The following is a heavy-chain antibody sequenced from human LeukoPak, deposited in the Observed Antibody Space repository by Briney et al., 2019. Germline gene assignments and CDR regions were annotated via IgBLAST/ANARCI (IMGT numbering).Heavy chain of an antibody. J-gene: IGHJ5*02. CDR3: ARDRPGRYCSSTRCYMASPFDP. CDR2: IIPILGTA. D-gene: IGHD2-2*02. V-gene: IGHV1-69*13. CDR1: RGTFISYA. Sequence: ASVKVSCKASRGTFISYAISWVRQAPGQGREWMGGIIPILGTANYAQKFQGRVTITADEFTSTAYMELSSLRSEDTAVYYCARDRPGRYCSSTRCYMASPFDPWGQGTLVTVSS.